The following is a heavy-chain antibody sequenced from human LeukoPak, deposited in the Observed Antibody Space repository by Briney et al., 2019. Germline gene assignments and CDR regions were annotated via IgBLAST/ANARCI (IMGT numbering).Heavy chain of an antibody. CDR3: ARSFVGELPEDYYYYYMDV. J-gene: IGHJ6*03. CDR1: GGSISSYY. CDR2: IYTSGST. Sequence: SENLSLTCTVSGGSISSYYWSWIRQPAGKGLEWIGRIYTSGSTNYNPSLKSRVTMSVDTSKNQFSLKLSSVTAADTAVYYCARSFVGELPEDYYYYYMDVWGKGTTVTVSS. D-gene: IGHD1-26*01. V-gene: IGHV4-4*07.